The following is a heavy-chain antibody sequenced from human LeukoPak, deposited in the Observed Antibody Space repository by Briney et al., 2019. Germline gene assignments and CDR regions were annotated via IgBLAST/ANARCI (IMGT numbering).Heavy chain of an antibody. CDR2: MNSNSGNT. Sequence: ASVKVSCKASGYTFTSYDINWVRQATGQGLEWMGWMNSNSGNTGYAQKFQGRVTITRNTSISTAYMELSSLRSEDTAVYYCAREYCSSTSCLGWFDPWGQGTLVTVSS. CDR1: GYTFTSYD. CDR3: AREYCSSTSCLGWFDP. V-gene: IGHV1-8*03. D-gene: IGHD2-2*01. J-gene: IGHJ5*02.